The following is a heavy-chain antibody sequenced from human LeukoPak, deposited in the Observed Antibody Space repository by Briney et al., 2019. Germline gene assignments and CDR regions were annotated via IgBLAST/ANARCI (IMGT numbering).Heavy chain of an antibody. CDR2: IKQDGSEK. CDR3: ARDPLVVVAATGSYDI. V-gene: IGHV3-7*01. Sequence: GSLRLSCAASGFTFSSYWMSWVRQAPGKGLEGVANIKQDGSEKYYVDSVKGRFTISRDNAKNSLYLQMNSLRAEDTAVYYCARDPLVVVAATGSYDIWGQGTMVTVSS. J-gene: IGHJ3*02. CDR1: GFTFSSYW. D-gene: IGHD2-15*01.